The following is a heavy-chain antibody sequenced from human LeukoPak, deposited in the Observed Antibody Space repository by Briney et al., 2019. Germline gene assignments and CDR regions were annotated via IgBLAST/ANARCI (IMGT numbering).Heavy chain of an antibody. CDR3: AKDYADSSGWYRAFDI. CDR1: GFIFSSYA. J-gene: IGHJ3*02. Sequence: GGSLRLSCAASGFIFSSYAMSWVRQAPGKGLEWVSAISGSGGSTYYADSVKGRFTISRDNSKNTLYLQMNSLRAEDTAVYYCAKDYADSSGWYRAFDIWGQGTMVTVSS. CDR2: ISGSGGST. V-gene: IGHV3-23*01. D-gene: IGHD6-19*01.